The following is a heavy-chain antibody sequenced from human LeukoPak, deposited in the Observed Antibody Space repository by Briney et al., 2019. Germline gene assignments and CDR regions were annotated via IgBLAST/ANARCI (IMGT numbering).Heavy chain of an antibody. J-gene: IGHJ4*02. CDR1: GFTFSNYA. CDR3: ASTRRGYSYGHLDY. Sequence: GGSLRLSCAASGFTFSNYAMNWVRQAPGRGLEWVSAISGSGGSTNYADSVKGRFTISRDNAKNSLYLQMNSLRAEGTAVYYCASTRRGYSYGHLDYWGQGTLVTVSS. D-gene: IGHD5-18*01. V-gene: IGHV3-23*01. CDR2: ISGSGGST.